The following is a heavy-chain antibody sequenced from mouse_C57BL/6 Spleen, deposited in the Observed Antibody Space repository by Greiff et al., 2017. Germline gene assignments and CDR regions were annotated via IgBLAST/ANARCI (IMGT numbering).Heavy chain of an antibody. CDR1: GYTFTSYW. J-gene: IGHJ1*03. D-gene: IGHD1-1*01. Sequence: QVQLQQSGAELVKPGASVKLSCKASGYTFTSYWMQWVKQRPGQGLEWIGEIDPSDSYTNYNQKFKGKATLTVDTSSSTAYMQLSSLTSEDSAVYYCARGTTVVEGYFDVWGTGTTVTVSS. V-gene: IGHV1-50*01. CDR2: IDPSDSYT. CDR3: ARGTTVVEGYFDV.